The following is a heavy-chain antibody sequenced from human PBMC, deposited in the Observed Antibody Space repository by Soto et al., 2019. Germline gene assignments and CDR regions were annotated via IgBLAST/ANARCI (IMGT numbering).Heavy chain of an antibody. CDR1: GGSFSSYA. CDR2: IIPIFGTP. V-gene: IGHV1-69*13. D-gene: IGHD6-6*01. CDR3: AREYRSSSGRFDN. Sequence: SVKVSCKASGGSFSSYAISWVRQAPGQGLGWMGGIIPIFGTPSYARKFQGRVTITADESTSTAYMELSSLRSEDTAVYYCAREYRSSSGRFDNWGQGTLVTVSS. J-gene: IGHJ4*02.